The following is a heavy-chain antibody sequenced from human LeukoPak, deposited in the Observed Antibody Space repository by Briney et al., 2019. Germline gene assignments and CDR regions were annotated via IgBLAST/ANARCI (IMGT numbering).Heavy chain of an antibody. V-gene: IGHV3-33*08. Sequence: GGSLRLSCAASGFTFSSYSMHWVRQAPGKGLEWLAVVWWDGSQRYYADSVQGRFTISRDNSKDTLYLQVNSLRAEDTAIYYCARDMELSTWGTGTMVSVSS. CDR3: ARDMELST. CDR2: VWWDGSQR. J-gene: IGHJ3*01. D-gene: IGHD3-16*02. CDR1: GFTFSSYS.